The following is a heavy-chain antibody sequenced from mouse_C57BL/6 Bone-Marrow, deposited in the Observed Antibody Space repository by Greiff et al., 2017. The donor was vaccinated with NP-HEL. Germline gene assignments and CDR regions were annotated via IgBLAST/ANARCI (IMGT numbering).Heavy chain of an antibody. CDR3: ARAYLDY. J-gene: IGHJ2*01. CDR1: GFTFSSYA. V-gene: IGHV5-4*03. CDR2: ISDGGSYT. Sequence: DVKLVESGGGLVKPGGSLKLSCAASGFTFSSYAMSWVRQTPEKRLEWVATISDGGSYTYYPDNVKGRFTISRDNAKNNLYLQMSHLKSEDTAMYYCARAYLDYWGQGTTLTVSS.